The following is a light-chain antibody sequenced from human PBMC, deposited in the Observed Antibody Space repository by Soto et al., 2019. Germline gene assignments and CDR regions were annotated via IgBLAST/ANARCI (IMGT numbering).Light chain of an antibody. CDR3: MHTSKSLT. J-gene: IGKJ4*01. CDR2: KIS. CDR1: QSLVHSDGNTY. Sequence: DVVLTQTPLSSPVTLGQPASISCRSSQSLVHSDGNTYLSWLHQRPGQPPRLLIYKISNRLSGVPDRFSGSGAVTDFPLTISRVEAEDVGVYSCMHTSKSLTFGGGNKVEIK. V-gene: IGKV2-24*01.